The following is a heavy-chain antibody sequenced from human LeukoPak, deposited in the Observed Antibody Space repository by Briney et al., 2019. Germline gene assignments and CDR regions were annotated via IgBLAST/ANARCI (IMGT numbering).Heavy chain of an antibody. CDR2: IYPGDSDT. CDR1: EYSFTSYW. Sequence: GESLKISCKGSEYSFTSYWIGWVHQMPGKGPEWMGIIYPGDSDTRYSPSFQGQVTISADKSISTAYLQWSSLKASDTAMYYCARLTAMDRGVISWFDPWGQGTLVTVSS. J-gene: IGHJ5*02. CDR3: ARLTAMDRGVISWFDP. D-gene: IGHD3-10*01. V-gene: IGHV5-51*07.